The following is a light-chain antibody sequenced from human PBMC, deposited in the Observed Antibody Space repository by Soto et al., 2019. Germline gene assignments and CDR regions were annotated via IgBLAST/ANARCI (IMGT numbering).Light chain of an antibody. CDR3: QQYGRSPPRT. Sequence: PGARATLSCRASQSVASTYVAWYQQKPGQAPRLLIYGASSRATGIPDRFSGSGSGTDFTLTISRLEPEDFAVYYCQQYGRSPPRTFGQGTKVEV. V-gene: IGKV3-20*01. J-gene: IGKJ1*01. CDR1: QSVASTY. CDR2: GAS.